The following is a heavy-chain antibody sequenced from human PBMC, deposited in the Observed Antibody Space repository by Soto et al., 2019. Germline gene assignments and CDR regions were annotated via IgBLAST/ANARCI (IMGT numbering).Heavy chain of an antibody. Sequence: ASVKVSCKASGYTFTSYGISWVRQAPGQGLEWMGWISAYNGNTNYAQKLQGRVTMTTDTSTSTAYMELRSLRSDDTAVYYCARDSPYYYDISGYFHFDYWGQGTLVTVSS. CDR3: ARDSPYYYDISGYFHFDY. J-gene: IGHJ4*02. V-gene: IGHV1-18*01. CDR2: ISAYNGNT. D-gene: IGHD3-22*01. CDR1: GYTFTSYG.